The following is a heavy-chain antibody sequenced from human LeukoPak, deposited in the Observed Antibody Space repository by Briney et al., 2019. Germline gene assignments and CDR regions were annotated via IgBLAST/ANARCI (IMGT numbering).Heavy chain of an antibody. CDR3: AKVDTSYYDYGMDV. J-gene: IGHJ6*02. CDR1: GFTFSSYA. V-gene: IGHV3-23*01. CDR2: ISGSGGST. Sequence: PGGSLRLSCAASGFTFSSYAMSWVRQAPGKGLEWVSAISGSGGSTYYADSVKGRFTISRDNSKNTLYLQMNSLRAEDTAVYYCAKVDTSYYDYGMDVWGQGTTVTVSS.